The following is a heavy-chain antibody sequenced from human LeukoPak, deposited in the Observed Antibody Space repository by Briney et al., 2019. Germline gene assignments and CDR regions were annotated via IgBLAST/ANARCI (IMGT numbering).Heavy chain of an antibody. J-gene: IGHJ4*02. CDR1: GFTFSYFW. CDR3: ARDFDGPRASDY. V-gene: IGHV3-74*01. Sequence: GGSLRLSCAASGFTFSYFWMHWFRQTPGKGLVWVSCTNTDGSYSSYADSVKGRFTISRDNVRSTLYLQMSSLGAEDSAVYYCARDFDGPRASDYWGQGISVTVSS. D-gene: IGHD4-17*01. CDR2: TNTDGSYS.